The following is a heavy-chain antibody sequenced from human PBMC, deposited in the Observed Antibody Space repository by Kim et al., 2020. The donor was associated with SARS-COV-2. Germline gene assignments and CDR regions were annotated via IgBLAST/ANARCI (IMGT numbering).Heavy chain of an antibody. Sequence: FQGRVTITADESTSTAYMELSSLRSEDTAVYYCARVVASHRNDEIHYFDYWGQGTLVTVSS. J-gene: IGHJ4*02. D-gene: IGHD1-1*01. V-gene: IGHV1-69*01. CDR3: ARVVASHRNDEIHYFDY.